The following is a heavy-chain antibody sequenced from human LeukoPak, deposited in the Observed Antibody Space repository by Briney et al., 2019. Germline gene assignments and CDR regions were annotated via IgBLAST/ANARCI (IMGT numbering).Heavy chain of an antibody. CDR3: ARDKDSGGATGSILDY. V-gene: IGHV4-59*01. Sequence: SETLSLTCTVSGGSISSYYWSWIRQPPGKGLEWIGYIYYSGSTNYNPSLKSRVTISVDTSKNQFSLKLSSVTAEDTAVYYCARDKDSGGATGSILDYWGQGTLVTVCS. CDR1: GGSISSYY. D-gene: IGHD1-26*01. J-gene: IGHJ4*02. CDR2: IYYSGST.